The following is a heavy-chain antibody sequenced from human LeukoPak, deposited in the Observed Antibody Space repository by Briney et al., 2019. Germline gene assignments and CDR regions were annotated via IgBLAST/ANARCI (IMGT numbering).Heavy chain of an antibody. D-gene: IGHD2-2*01. J-gene: IGHJ4*02. CDR3: ARAYCSSTSCPH. CDR2: INHSGST. CDR1: GGSFSGYY. V-gene: IGHV4-34*01. Sequence: SETLSLTCAVYGGSFSGYYWSWIRQPPGKGLEWIGEINHSGSTNYNPSLKSRVTISVDTSKNQFSLKLSSVTAADTAVYYCARAYCSSTSCPHWGQGTLVTASS.